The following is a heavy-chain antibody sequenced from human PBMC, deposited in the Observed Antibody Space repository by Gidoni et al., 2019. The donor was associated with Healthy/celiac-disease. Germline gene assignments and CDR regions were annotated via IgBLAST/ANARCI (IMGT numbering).Heavy chain of an antibody. CDR2: IYYSGRT. CDR3: ARSSSAGRFGVYWYFDL. CDR1: GGSISSYY. V-gene: IGHV4-59*01. J-gene: IGHJ2*01. Sequence: QVQLQESGPGLVKPSETLSLTCTVSGGSISSYYWSWIRQPPGKGLEWIGYIYYSGRTNYNPSLKSRVTISVDTSKNQFSLKLSSVTAADTAVYYCARSSSAGRFGVYWYFDLWGRGTLVTVSS. D-gene: IGHD3-10*01.